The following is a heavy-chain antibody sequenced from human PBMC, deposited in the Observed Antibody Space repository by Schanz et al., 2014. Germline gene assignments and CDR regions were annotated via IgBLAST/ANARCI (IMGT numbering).Heavy chain of an antibody. Sequence: QVHLVESGGGVVQPGRSLRLSCVASGFTFSSYGMHWVRQAPGRGLEWVALIWYDGSNKYYAESVKGRFTISRDNPKNTLYLQMNSLRAEDTAVYYCVKDPDKYNWNDVEGMDVWGPGTTVTVSS. CDR1: GFTFSSYG. CDR3: VKDPDKYNWNDVEGMDV. J-gene: IGHJ6*01. V-gene: IGHV3-33*03. D-gene: IGHD1-1*01. CDR2: IWYDGSNK.